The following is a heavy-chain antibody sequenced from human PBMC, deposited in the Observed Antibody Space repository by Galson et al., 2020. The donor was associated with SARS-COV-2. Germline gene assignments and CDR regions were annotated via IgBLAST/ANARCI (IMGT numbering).Heavy chain of an antibody. CDR2: ISWNSGSI. CDR1: GFTFDDYA. CDR3: AKEDYYGSGK. V-gene: IGHV3-9*01. Sequence: GGSLRLSCAASGFTFDDYAMHWVRQAPGKGLEWVLGISWNSGSIGYADSVKGRFTISRDNAKNSLYLQMNSLRAEDTALYYCAKEDYYGSGKWGQGTLVTVSS. J-gene: IGHJ4*02. D-gene: IGHD3-10*01.